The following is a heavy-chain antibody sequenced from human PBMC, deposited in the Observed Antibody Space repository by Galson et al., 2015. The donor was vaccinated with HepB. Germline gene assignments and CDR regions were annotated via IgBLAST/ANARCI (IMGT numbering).Heavy chain of an antibody. CDR3: ARGGSYSTCDY. V-gene: IGHV3-66*01. D-gene: IGHD1-26*01. CDR1: GFTVRSDY. CDR2: IYNGSRT. J-gene: IGHJ4*02. Sequence: SLRLSCAASGFTVRSDYMSWVRQAPGKGLEWVPVIYNGSRTYYADSVKGRFTISRDNSKSTLFLQMNSLRAEDTAVYHCARGGSYSTCDYWGQGTLVTVSS.